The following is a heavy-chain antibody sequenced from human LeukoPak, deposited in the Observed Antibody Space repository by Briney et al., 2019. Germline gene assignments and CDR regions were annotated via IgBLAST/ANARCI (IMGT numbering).Heavy chain of an antibody. CDR1: GFTFRSYS. V-gene: IGHV3-21*01. D-gene: IGHD3-22*01. CDR2: ISSSSSYI. CDR3: ARYYYDSSGYFDY. J-gene: IGHJ4*02. Sequence: TGGSLRLSCAASGFTFRSYSMNWVRQAPGKGLEWVSSISSSSSYIYYADSVKGRFTISRDNAKNSLYLQMNSLRAEDTAVYYCARYYYDSSGYFDYWGQGTLVTVSS.